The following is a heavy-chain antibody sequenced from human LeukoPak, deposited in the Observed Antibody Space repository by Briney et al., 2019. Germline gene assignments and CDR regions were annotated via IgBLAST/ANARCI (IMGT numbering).Heavy chain of an antibody. V-gene: IGHV3-23*01. J-gene: IGHJ4*02. Sequence: PGGSLRLSCAASGFTFSSYAMSRVRQAPGKGLEWVSAISGSGGSTYYADSVKGRFTISRDNSKNTLYLQMNSLRAEDTAVYYCATTPPPITIFGVARDFDYWGQGTLVTVSS. CDR2: ISGSGGST. CDR3: ATTPPPITIFGVARDFDY. CDR1: GFTFSSYA. D-gene: IGHD3-3*01.